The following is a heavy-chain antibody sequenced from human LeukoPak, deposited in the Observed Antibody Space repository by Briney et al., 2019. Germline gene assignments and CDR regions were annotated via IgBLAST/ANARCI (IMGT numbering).Heavy chain of an antibody. J-gene: IGHJ4*02. Sequence: PSETLSLTCTVSGGSISSGGYYWSWIRQHPGKGLEWIGYIYYSGSTYYNPSLKSRVTISVDTSKNQFSLKLSSVTAADTAVYYCAGGQREKSYSSSPGAYWGQGTLVTVSS. CDR3: AGGQREKSYSSSPGAY. V-gene: IGHV4-31*03. D-gene: IGHD6-13*01. CDR1: GGSISSGGYY. CDR2: IYYSGST.